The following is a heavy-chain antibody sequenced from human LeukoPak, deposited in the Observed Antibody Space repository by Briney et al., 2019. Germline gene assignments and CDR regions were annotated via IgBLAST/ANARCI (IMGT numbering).Heavy chain of an antibody. CDR2: MNPNSGNT. Sequence: ASVKVSCKASGYTFTSYDINWVRQATGQGLEWMGWMNPNSGNTGYAQKFQGRVTMTRNTSISTAYMELSSLRSEDTAVYYCATESLEVVTAIGLQHWGQGTLVTVSS. J-gene: IGHJ1*01. V-gene: IGHV1-8*01. CDR3: ATESLEVVTAIGLQH. CDR1: GYTFTSYD. D-gene: IGHD2-21*02.